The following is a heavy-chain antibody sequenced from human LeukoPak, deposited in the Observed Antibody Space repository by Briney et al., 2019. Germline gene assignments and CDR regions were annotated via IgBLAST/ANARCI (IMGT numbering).Heavy chain of an antibody. D-gene: IGHD3-10*01. J-gene: IGHJ4*02. CDR2: INHSGST. V-gene: IGHV4-34*01. Sequence: SETLSLTCAVYGGSFSGYYWSWIRQPPGKGLEWIGEINHSGSTNYNPSLKSRVTISVDTSKNQFSLKLSSVTAADTAVYYCARGSVRGKYYWGQGTLVTVSS. CDR1: GGSFSGYY. CDR3: ARGSVRGKYY.